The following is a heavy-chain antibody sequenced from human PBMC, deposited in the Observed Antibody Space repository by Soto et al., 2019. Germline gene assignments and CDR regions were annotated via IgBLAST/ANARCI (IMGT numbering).Heavy chain of an antibody. CDR2: ISGSGSST. Sequence: GGSLRLSCAASGFTFTTYAMNWVRQAPGKGLEWVSGISGSGSSTYYADSVKGRFTISRDISKSTLYLQMNSLRVEDTALYYCAKDKYSSGWYRDYWGQGTLVTVSS. CDR3: AKDKYSSGWYRDY. J-gene: IGHJ4*02. CDR1: GFTFTTYA. V-gene: IGHV3-23*01. D-gene: IGHD6-19*01.